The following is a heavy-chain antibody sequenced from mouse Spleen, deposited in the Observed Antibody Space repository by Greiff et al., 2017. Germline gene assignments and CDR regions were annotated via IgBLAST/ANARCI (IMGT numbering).Heavy chain of an antibody. CDR1: GYTFTDYE. Sequence: QVQLKQSGAELVRPGASVTLSCKASGYTFTDYEMHWVKQTPVHGLEWIGAIDPETGGTAYNQKFKGKAILTADKSSSTAYMELRSLTSEDSAVYYCTRAWDWYFDVWGTGTTVTVSS. V-gene: IGHV1-15*01. J-gene: IGHJ1*03. CDR3: TRAWDWYFDV. D-gene: IGHD4-1*01. CDR2: IDPETGGT.